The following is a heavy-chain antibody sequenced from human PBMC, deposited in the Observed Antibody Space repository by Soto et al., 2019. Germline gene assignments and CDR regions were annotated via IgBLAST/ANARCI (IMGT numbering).Heavy chain of an antibody. CDR2: INPRGGST. J-gene: IGHJ4*02. Sequence: QVQLVQSGAEVKKPGASVKVSCKASGYTFTSYYMHWVRQAPGQGLEWMGIINPRGGSTSYAQKLQRRVTMTRDTSTSTVYMELSSLGSEDTAVYYCAGNHPSIVGAAPDSWGQGTLVTVSS. D-gene: IGHD1-26*01. CDR3: AGNHPSIVGAAPDS. V-gene: IGHV1-46*03. CDR1: GYTFTSYY.